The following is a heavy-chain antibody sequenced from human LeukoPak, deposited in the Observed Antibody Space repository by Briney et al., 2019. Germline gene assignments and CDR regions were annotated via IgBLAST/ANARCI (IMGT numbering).Heavy chain of an antibody. CDR2: INGGGDTT. CDR3: AKALDTYGYMRFDF. D-gene: IGHD5-18*01. CDR1: GFTFVSYA. J-gene: IGHJ4*02. Sequence: SGGSLRLSRAASGFTFVSYAMTWVRQAPGKGLEWVSAINGGGDTTYYADSVKGRFTISRDKSKNTMYLQMNSLRAEDTALYYCAKALDTYGYMRFDFWGQGTLVTVSS. V-gene: IGHV3-23*01.